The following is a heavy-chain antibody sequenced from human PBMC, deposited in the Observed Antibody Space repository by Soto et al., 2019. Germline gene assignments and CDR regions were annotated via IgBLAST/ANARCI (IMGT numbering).Heavy chain of an antibody. Sequence: EVQLVESGGGLVQPGGSLRLSCAASGFTFSSYWMSWVRQAPGKGLEWVANIKQDGSEKYYVDSVKGRFTISRDNAKNSLYLQMNSLRAEDTAVYYCARDRCPYYYGSWRSSYYFDYWGQGTLVTVSS. J-gene: IGHJ4*02. CDR2: IKQDGSEK. CDR3: ARDRCPYYYGSWRSSYYFDY. D-gene: IGHD3-10*01. CDR1: GFTFSSYW. V-gene: IGHV3-7*05.